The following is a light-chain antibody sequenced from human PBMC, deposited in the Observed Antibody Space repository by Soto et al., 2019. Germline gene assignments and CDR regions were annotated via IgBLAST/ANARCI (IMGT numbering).Light chain of an antibody. Sequence: EIVLTQSPGTLSLSPGATATPCGRASHTVSSNYLAWFQQKSGQAPRLLLYGASSRATGIPDRFSGSGSGTDFTLTITRLEPEDFAVYYCHHYGKSPIYTFGPGTKVDIK. J-gene: IGKJ3*01. CDR2: GAS. V-gene: IGKV3-20*01. CDR3: HHYGKSPIYT. CDR1: HTVSSNY.